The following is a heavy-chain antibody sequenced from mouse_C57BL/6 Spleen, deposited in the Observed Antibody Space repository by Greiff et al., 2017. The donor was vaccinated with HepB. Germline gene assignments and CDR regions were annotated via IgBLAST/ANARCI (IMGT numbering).Heavy chain of an antibody. CDR3: ARYNTTVVAPYWYFDV. Sequence: VKLQQPGAELVKPGASVKLSCKASGYTFTSYWMHWVKQRPGQGLEWIGMIHPNSGSTNYNEKFKSKATLTVDKSSSTAYMQLSSLTSEDSAVYYCARYNTTVVAPYWYFDVWGTGTTVTVSS. J-gene: IGHJ1*03. D-gene: IGHD1-1*01. CDR1: GYTFTSYW. CDR2: IHPNSGST. V-gene: IGHV1-64*01.